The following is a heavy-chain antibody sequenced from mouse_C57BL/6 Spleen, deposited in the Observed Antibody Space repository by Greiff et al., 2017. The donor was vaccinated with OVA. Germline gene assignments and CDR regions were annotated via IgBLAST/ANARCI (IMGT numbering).Heavy chain of an antibody. J-gene: IGHJ2*01. V-gene: IGHV5-16*02. Sequence: DVKLVESEGGLVQPGSSMKLSCTASGFTFSDYYMAWVRQVPEKGLEWVANINYDGSSTYYLDSLKSRFIISRDNAKNILYLQMSSLKSEDTATYYCARRDSNYFDYWGQGTTLTVSS. CDR3: ARRDSNYFDY. CDR1: GFTFSDYY. CDR2: INYDGSST.